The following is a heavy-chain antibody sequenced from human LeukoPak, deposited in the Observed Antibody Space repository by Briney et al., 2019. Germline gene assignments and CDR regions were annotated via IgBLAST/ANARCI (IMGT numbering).Heavy chain of an antibody. CDR3: ARDVYEDGGSYYFDY. D-gene: IGHD1-26*01. CDR1: GGSISSSNW. Sequence: SGTLSLTCAVSGGSISSSNWWSWVRQPPGKGLEWIGEIYHSGSTNYNPSLKSRVTISVDKSKNQFSLKLSSVTAGDTAVYYCARDVYEDGGSYYFDYWGQGTLVTVSS. J-gene: IGHJ4*02. V-gene: IGHV4-4*02. CDR2: IYHSGST.